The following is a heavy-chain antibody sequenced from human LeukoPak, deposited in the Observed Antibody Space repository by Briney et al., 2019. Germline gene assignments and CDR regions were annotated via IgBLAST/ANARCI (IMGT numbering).Heavy chain of an antibody. CDR3: AKDGGEYYDILTGYYPRLYYMDV. Sequence: GGSLRLSCAASGFSFSSYRVNWVRQAPGKGLEWVSYISSSSSTIYYADSVKGRFTISRDNSKNTLYLQMNSLRAEDTAVYYCAKDGGEYYDILTGYYPRLYYMDVWGKGTTVTISS. CDR1: GFSFSSYR. V-gene: IGHV3-48*01. CDR2: ISSSSSTI. J-gene: IGHJ6*03. D-gene: IGHD3-9*01.